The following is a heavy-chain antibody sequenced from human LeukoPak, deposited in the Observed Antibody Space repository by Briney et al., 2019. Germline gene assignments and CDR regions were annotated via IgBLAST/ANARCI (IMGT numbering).Heavy chain of an antibody. Sequence: GGSLRLSCVASGFTFETYHMNWVRQAPGKGLEWLSGITSGASVIYYADSVKGRFTISRDDAVNSVFLQMSGLTVDDTAVYYCARKRLADLGDDTSFGGTPFDSWGQGTLVIVSS. CDR2: ITSGASVI. CDR3: ARKRLADLGDDTSFGGTPFDS. J-gene: IGHJ4*02. V-gene: IGHV3-48*03. D-gene: IGHD3-16*01. CDR1: GFTFETYH.